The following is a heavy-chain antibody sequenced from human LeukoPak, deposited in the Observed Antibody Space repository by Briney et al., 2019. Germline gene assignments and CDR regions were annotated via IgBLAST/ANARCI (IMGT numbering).Heavy chain of an antibody. Sequence: PGGSLRLSCAASGFTFDDYGMSWVRQAPGKGLEWVSGINWNGGSTGYADSVKGRFTISRDNAKNSLYLQMNSLRAEDTALYYCARIPSRPFWSGIVGHYYYYMDVWGKGTTVTVSS. V-gene: IGHV3-20*04. CDR1: GFTFDDYG. D-gene: IGHD3-3*01. CDR3: ARIPSRPFWSGIVGHYYYYMDV. J-gene: IGHJ6*03. CDR2: INWNGGST.